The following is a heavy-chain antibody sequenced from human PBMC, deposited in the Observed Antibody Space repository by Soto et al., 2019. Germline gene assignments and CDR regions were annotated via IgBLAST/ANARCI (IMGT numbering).Heavy chain of an antibody. CDR1: GFTFSSYG. D-gene: IGHD6-25*01. CDR3: ARGKRQRAKYYYYGMEG. CDR2: IWYDGSNK. J-gene: IGHJ6*02. Sequence: PGGSLRLSCAASGFTFSSYGMHWVRQAPGKGLEWVAVIWYDGSNKYYADSVKGRFTISRDNSKNTLYLQMNSLRAEDTAVYYCARGKRQRAKYYYYGMEGWGQGTTVTVSS. V-gene: IGHV3-33*01.